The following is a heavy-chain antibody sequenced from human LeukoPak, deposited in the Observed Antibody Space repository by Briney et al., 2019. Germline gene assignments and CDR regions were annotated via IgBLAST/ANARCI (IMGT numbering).Heavy chain of an antibody. CDR2: INPNSGGT. V-gene: IGHV1-2*02. Sequence: ASVKVSCKASGGTFSSYAISWVRQAPGQGLEWMGWINPNSGGTNYAQKFQGRVTMTRDTSISTAYMELSRLRSDDTAVYYCARDLWYYDSSGYYYVPDPYGMDVWGQGTTVTVSS. CDR1: GGTFSSYA. CDR3: ARDLWYYDSSGYYYVPDPYGMDV. J-gene: IGHJ6*02. D-gene: IGHD3-22*01.